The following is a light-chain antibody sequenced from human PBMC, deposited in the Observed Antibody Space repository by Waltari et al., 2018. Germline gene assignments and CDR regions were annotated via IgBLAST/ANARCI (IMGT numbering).Light chain of an antibody. CDR1: NIGSKS. J-gene: IGLJ3*02. V-gene: IGLV3-21*02. Sequence: SYVLTQPPSVSVAPGQTARITCGGNNIGSKSVHWYQQKPGQAPVLVVYDDSDRPSGIPERCSGSSSGNTATLTIGRVEAGDEADYYCQVWDGSSDHWVFGGGTKLTVL. CDR2: DDS. CDR3: QVWDGSSDHWV.